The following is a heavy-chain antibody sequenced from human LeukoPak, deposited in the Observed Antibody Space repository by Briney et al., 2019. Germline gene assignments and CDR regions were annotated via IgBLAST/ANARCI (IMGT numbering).Heavy chain of an antibody. CDR1: GFTFSTYR. V-gene: IGHV3-15*01. CDR3: TTDPTVYSSGWYAEDYYYYMDV. Sequence: GGSLRLSCAASGFTFSTYRMSWVRQAPGKGLEWVGRIKSKTDGGTTDYAAPVKGRFTISRDDSKNTLYLQMNSLKTEDPAVYYCTTDPTVYSSGWYAEDYYYYMDVWGKGTTVTISS. CDR2: IKSKTDGGTT. D-gene: IGHD6-19*01. J-gene: IGHJ6*03.